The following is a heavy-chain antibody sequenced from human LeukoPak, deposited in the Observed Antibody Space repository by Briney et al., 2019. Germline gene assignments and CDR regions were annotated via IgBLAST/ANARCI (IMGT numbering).Heavy chain of an antibody. D-gene: IGHD3-16*01. Sequence: PETLCRTCAVAVYSNSSADYWGWIRLHPGRGLEWIVRIYHSGSTYYKPSLKRRVTISVAASKRQFSLTLSSATAADTAVYYCARNRSEPLGNGGSCDSWGQGTLVTVSS. CDR3: ARNRSEPLGNGGSCDS. CDR2: IYHSGST. CDR1: VYSNSSADY. V-gene: IGHV4-38-2*01. J-gene: IGHJ4*02.